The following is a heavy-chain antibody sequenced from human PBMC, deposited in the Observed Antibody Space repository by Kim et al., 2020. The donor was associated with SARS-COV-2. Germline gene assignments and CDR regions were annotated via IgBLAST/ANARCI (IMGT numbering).Heavy chain of an antibody. V-gene: IGHV3-11*01. Sequence: AGVVKGRFTISRDNAKNSLYLQMNRLRAEDTAVYYCARDPSSSWYHWFDPWGQGTLVTVSS. CDR3: ARDPSSSWYHWFDP. J-gene: IGHJ5*02. D-gene: IGHD6-13*01.